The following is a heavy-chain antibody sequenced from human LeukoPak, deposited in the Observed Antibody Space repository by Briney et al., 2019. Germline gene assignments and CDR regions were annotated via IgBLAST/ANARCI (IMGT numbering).Heavy chain of an antibody. Sequence: KSSETLSLICAVSDDSISSSYWWSWVRQPPGKGLEWIGEIYHSGNTNYNPSLKSRVTISVDKSKNYFSLKLSSVTAADTAVYYCAREEHYYDRSDYSNWYFDLWGRGTLVTVSS. J-gene: IGHJ2*01. D-gene: IGHD3-22*01. CDR1: DDSISSSYW. CDR2: IYHSGNT. CDR3: AREEHYYDRSDYSNWYFDL. V-gene: IGHV4-4*02.